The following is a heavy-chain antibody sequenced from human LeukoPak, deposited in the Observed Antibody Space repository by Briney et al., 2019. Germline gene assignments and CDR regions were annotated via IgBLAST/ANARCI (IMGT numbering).Heavy chain of an antibody. Sequence: SETLSLTCTVSGYSISSGYYWGWIRQPPGKGLGWIGSIYHSGSTCYNPSLKSRVTISVDTSKNQFSLKLSSVTAADTAVYYCAREAYCGGDCYSGFDYWGQGTLVTVSS. V-gene: IGHV4-38-2*02. CDR2: IYHSGST. CDR1: GYSISSGYY. D-gene: IGHD2-21*02. CDR3: AREAYCGGDCYSGFDY. J-gene: IGHJ4*02.